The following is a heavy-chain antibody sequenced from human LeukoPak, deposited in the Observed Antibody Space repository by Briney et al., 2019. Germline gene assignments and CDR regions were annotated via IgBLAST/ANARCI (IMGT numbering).Heavy chain of an antibody. D-gene: IGHD1-1*01. CDR2: IYWDDDK. V-gene: IGHV2-5*02. Sequence: SGPTLVKPTQTLTPTCTFSGFSLSTSGVGVGWIRQPPGKALEWLAVIYWDDDKRYSPSLKSRLTITKDTSRNQVVLTMTNMDPVDTATYYCAYRPPEEYKVPGVFNYWGQGTLVTVSS. CDR3: AYRPPEEYKVPGVFNY. J-gene: IGHJ4*02. CDR1: GFSLSTSGVG.